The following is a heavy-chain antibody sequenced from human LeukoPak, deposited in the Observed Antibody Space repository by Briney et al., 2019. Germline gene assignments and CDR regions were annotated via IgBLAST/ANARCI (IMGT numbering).Heavy chain of an antibody. J-gene: IGHJ4*02. CDR3: TTIGSSRYYYYFDY. CDR1: GFTVSSNY. Sequence: GGSLRLSCAASGFTVSSNYMSWVRQAPGKGLEWVGRIKSKTDGATTEYAAPVKGRFTISRDDSKNTLYLQMNSLKTEDTALYYCTTIGSSRYYYYFDYWGQGSLVTVSS. V-gene: IGHV3-15*01. CDR2: IKSKTDGATT. D-gene: IGHD3-22*01.